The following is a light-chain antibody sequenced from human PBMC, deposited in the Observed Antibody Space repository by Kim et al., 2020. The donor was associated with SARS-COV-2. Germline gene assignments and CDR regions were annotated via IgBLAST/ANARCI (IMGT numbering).Light chain of an antibody. V-gene: IGKV3-20*01. CDR2: GAS. J-gene: IGKJ1*01. CDR3: QQYGSSPTWT. CDR1: ESISSTY. Sequence: ILLTQSPGTLSLSPGERATLSCRASESISSTYLAWYQQKPGRAPRLLIYGASNRATGISDRFSDSGSGTDFTLTISRLEPEDFAMYYCQQYGSSPTWTFGQGTKVDIK.